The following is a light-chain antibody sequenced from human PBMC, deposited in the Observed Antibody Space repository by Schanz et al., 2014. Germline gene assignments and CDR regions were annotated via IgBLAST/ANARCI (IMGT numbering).Light chain of an antibody. Sequence: EIVLTQSPGTLSLSPGERATLSCRASQSVSSSYLAWYQQKPGQPPRLLIYGASSRATGIPARFSGSGSGTEFTLTISSLQSEDFATYFCQESYTTSLTFGGGTKVEIK. CDR1: QSVSSSY. CDR2: GAS. J-gene: IGKJ4*01. V-gene: IGKV3-20*01. CDR3: QESYTTSLT.